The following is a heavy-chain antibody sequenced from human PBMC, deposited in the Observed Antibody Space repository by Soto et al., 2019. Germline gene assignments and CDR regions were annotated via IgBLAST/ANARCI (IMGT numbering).Heavy chain of an antibody. Sequence: SETLSLTCAVYGGSFSGYYWSWIRQPPGKGLEWIGEINHSGSTNYNPSLKSRVTISVDTSKNQFSLKLSSVTAADTAVYYCARGPYCSGGSCYSNESLNYFDYWGQGTLVTVSS. CDR2: INHSGST. D-gene: IGHD2-15*01. CDR3: ARGPYCSGGSCYSNESLNYFDY. CDR1: GGSFSGYY. V-gene: IGHV4-34*01. J-gene: IGHJ4*02.